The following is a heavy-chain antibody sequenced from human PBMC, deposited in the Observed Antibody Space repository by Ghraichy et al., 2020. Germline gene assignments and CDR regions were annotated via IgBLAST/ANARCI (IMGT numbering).Heavy chain of an antibody. V-gene: IGHV4-39*01. CDR2: XYYSGST. Sequence: SETLSLTCTVSGGSISSSSYYWGWIRQPPGKGLEWIGSXYYSGSTYYNPSLKSRVTISVDTSKNQFSLKLSSVTAADTAVYYCARRIGDHFDYWCQGTLV. CDR3: ARRIGDHFDY. D-gene: IGHD2-21*01. J-gene: IGHJ4*02. CDR1: GGSISSSSYY.